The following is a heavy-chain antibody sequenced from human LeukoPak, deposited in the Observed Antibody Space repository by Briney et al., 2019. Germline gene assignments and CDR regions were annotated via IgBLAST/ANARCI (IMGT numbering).Heavy chain of an antibody. Sequence: GESLKISCKGSGYSFTTYWIGWVRQMPGKGLEWVAIIFPDDSDTKYSPSFQGRVTISADKSISTAYLQWSSLKASDTAMYYCARLNGYKFADYWGQGTLVTVSS. D-gene: IGHD5-24*01. V-gene: IGHV5-51*01. CDR1: GYSFTTYW. CDR2: IFPDDSDT. J-gene: IGHJ4*02. CDR3: ARLNGYKFADY.